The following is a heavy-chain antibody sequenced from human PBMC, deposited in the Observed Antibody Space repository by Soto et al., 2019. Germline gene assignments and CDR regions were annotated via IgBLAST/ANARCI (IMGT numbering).Heavy chain of an antibody. D-gene: IGHD5-18*01. V-gene: IGHV4-61*08. J-gene: IGHJ5*02. Sequence: SETLSLTCTVSGGSVSSGDYYWSWIRQPPGKGLEWIGNIYYSGSTNYNPSLKSRATISVGTSKNQFSLKVSSATAADTAVYYCARIPVDTSMIYWLDPWGQGTLVTAPQ. CDR1: GGSVSSGDYY. CDR2: IYYSGST. CDR3: ARIPVDTSMIYWLDP.